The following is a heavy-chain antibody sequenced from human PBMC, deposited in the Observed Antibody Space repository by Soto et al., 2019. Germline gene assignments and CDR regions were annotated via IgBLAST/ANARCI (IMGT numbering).Heavy chain of an antibody. CDR1: GGSISSYY. D-gene: IGHD5-18*01. CDR3: ARDRYGDIDY. V-gene: IGHV4-59*01. Sequence: SETLSLTCTVSGGSISSYYWSWIRQPPGKGLEWIGYIYYSGSTNYNPSLKSRDTISVDTSKNQFSLKLRSVTAADTAVYYCARDRYGDIDYWGQGTLVTVS. J-gene: IGHJ4*02. CDR2: IYYSGST.